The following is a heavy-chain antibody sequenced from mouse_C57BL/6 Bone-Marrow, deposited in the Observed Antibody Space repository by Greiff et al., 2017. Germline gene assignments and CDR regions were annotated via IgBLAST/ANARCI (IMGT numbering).Heavy chain of an antibody. Sequence: QVQLQQPGAELVMPGASVKLSCKASGYTFTSYWMHWVKQRPGQGLEWIGEIDPSDSYTNYNQKFKGKSTLTVDKSSSTAYMQLSSLTAEDSAVYYCALHGVDYWGQGTTLTVSS. CDR1: GYTFTSYW. CDR3: ALHGVDY. CDR2: IDPSDSYT. V-gene: IGHV1-69*01. J-gene: IGHJ2*01.